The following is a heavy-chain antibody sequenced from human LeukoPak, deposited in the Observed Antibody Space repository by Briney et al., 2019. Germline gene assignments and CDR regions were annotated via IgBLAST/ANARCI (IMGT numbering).Heavy chain of an antibody. J-gene: IGHJ5*02. V-gene: IGHV4-39*07. CDR2: IYYSGST. CDR3: ARHDYGDLNWFDP. CDR1: GGSISSGSYY. D-gene: IGHD4-17*01. Sequence: SETLSLTCTVSGGSISSGSYYWGWIRQPPGKGLEWIGGIYYSGSTYYNPSLKSRVTISVDTSKNQFSLKLSPVTAADTAVYYCARHDYGDLNWFDPWGQGTLVTVSS.